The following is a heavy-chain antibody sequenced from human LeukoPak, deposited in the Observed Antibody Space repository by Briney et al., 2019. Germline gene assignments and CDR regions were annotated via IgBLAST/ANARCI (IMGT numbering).Heavy chain of an antibody. CDR3: ARGGYGYDFDY. CDR2: INWNGGST. V-gene: IGHV3-20*04. Sequence: GGSLRLSCAASGFTSDDYGMSWVRQAPGKGLEWVSGINWNGGSTGYADSVKGRFTISRVNAKNSLYLQMNSLRAEDTALYYCARGGYGYDFDYWGQGTLVTVSS. D-gene: IGHD5-12*01. CDR1: GFTSDDYG. J-gene: IGHJ4*02.